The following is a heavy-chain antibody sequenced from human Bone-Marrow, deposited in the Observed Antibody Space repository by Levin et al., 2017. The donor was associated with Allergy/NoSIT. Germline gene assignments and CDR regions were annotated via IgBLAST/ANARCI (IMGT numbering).Heavy chain of an antibody. J-gene: IGHJ4*02. CDR3: ARFNNITLRARTIFGVVIWDY. D-gene: IGHD3-3*01. Sequence: SCAASGFTFSSYWMSWVRQAPGKGLEWVANIKQDGSEKYYVDSVKGRFTISRDNAKNSLYLQMNSLRAEDTAVYYCARFNNITLRARTIFGVVIWDYWGQGTLVTVSS. V-gene: IGHV3-7*01. CDR1: GFTFSSYW. CDR2: IKQDGSEK.